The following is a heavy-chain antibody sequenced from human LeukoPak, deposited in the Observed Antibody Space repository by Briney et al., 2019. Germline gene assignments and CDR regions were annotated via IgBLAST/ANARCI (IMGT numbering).Heavy chain of an antibody. V-gene: IGHV3-30*02. CDR1: GFTFDDYG. J-gene: IGHJ4*02. CDR3: ARVAGVGATSRFDY. D-gene: IGHD1-26*01. Sequence: GGSLRLSCAASGFTFDDYGMSWVRQAPGKGLEWVAFIRYDGTDKYYADSVKGRFTISRDNSENTVSLQLNSLRAEDTAVYYCARVAGVGATSRFDYWGQGTLVTVSS. CDR2: IRYDGTDK.